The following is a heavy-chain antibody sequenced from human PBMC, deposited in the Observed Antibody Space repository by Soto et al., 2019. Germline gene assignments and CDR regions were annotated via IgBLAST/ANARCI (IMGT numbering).Heavy chain of an antibody. D-gene: IGHD1-26*01. CDR3: ARDGGSYYFDY. J-gene: IGHJ4*02. V-gene: IGHV3-21*01. CDR1: GFTFSSYS. Sequence: EVQLVESGGGLVKPGGSLRLSCAASGFTFSSYSMNWVRQAPGKGLEWVSSISTIYYADSVKGRFTISRDNAKNSLYLQMNSLRAEDTAVYYWARDGGSYYFDYWGQGTLVTVSS. CDR2: ISTI.